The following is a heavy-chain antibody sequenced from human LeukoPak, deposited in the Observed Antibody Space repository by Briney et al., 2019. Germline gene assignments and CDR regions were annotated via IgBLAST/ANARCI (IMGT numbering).Heavy chain of an antibody. V-gene: IGHV3-23*01. CDR3: AKDQVVVAAPAYYGMDV. D-gene: IGHD2-15*01. CDR2: ISGSGGST. Sequence: SGGSLRLSCAASGFTFGNSWVHWVRQAPGKGLVWVSAISGSGGSTYYADSVKGRFTISRDNSKNTLYLQMNSLRAEDTAVYYCAKDQVVVAAPAYYGMDVWGQGTTVTVSS. CDR1: GFTFGNSW. J-gene: IGHJ6*02.